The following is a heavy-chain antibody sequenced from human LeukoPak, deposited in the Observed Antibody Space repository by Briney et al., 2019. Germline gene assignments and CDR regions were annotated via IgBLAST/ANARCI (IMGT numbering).Heavy chain of an antibody. J-gene: IGHJ4*02. V-gene: IGHV3-11*04. D-gene: IGHD6-13*01. Sequence: GGSLRLSCVASGFSFSDYYMTWIRQAPGKGLEWLSYISSTGSKKYYADSVKGRFTVSRDNAKNSLYLQMNSLRAEDTAVYYCARMEAAAAVSFDYWGQGTLVTVSS. CDR2: ISSTGSKK. CDR3: ARMEAAAAVSFDY. CDR1: GFSFSDYY.